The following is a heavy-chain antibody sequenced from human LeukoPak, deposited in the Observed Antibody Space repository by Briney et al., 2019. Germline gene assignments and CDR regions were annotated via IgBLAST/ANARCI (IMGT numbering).Heavy chain of an antibody. CDR1: GGSFSGYY. V-gene: IGHV3-11*01. D-gene: IGHD3-10*01. J-gene: IGHJ4*02. CDR3: ARVYYGSGSPRHFDY. CDR2: ISSRDTTI. Sequence: LSLTCAVYGGSFSGYYWSWIRQPPGKGLECVSYISSRDTTIYYADSVKGRFTISRDNAKNSLYLQMSSLRAEDTAVYYCARVYYGSGSPRHFDYWGQGTLVTVSS.